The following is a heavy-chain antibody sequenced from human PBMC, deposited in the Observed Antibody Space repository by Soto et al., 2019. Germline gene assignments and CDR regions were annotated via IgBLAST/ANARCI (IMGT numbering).Heavy chain of an antibody. Sequence: GGSLRLSCAASGFMFSAYTMNWVRQAPGKGLEWLSSISDDSSYIDYADSLRGRFTVSRDNAGNSLYLQIDSLGVEDTAVYYCANPYYFNHWGPG. CDR1: GFMFSAYT. J-gene: IGHJ1*01. CDR2: ISDDSSYI. V-gene: IGHV3-21*06. D-gene: IGHD3-16*01. CDR3: ANPYYFNH.